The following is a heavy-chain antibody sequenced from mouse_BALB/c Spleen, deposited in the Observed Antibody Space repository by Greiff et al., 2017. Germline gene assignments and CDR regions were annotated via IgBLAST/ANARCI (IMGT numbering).Heavy chain of an antibody. D-gene: IGHD1-1*01. CDR3: ELGGSSLYYYAMDY. J-gene: IGHJ4*01. V-gene: IGHV1-7*01. Sequence: QVHVKQSGAELAKPGASVKMSCKASGYTFTSYWMHWVKQRPGQGLEWIGYINPSTGYTEYNQKFKDKATLTADKSSSTAYMQLSSLTSEDSAVYYCELGGSSLYYYAMDYWGQGTSVTVSS. CDR2: INPSTGYT. CDR1: GYTFTSYW.